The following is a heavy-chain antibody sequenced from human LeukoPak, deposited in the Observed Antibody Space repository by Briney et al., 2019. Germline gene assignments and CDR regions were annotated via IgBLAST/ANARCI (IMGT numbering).Heavy chain of an antibody. CDR2: IWYDGSNK. CDR3: AKDQIAAAGTGGFDP. V-gene: IGHV3-33*06. Sequence: PGGSLRLSCAASGFTFSSYGMHWVRQAPGKGLEWMAVIWYDGSNKYYADSVKGRFTISRDNSKNTLYLQMNSLRAEDTAVYYCAKDQIAAAGTGGFDPWGQGTLVTVSS. J-gene: IGHJ5*02. CDR1: GFTFSSYG. D-gene: IGHD6-13*01.